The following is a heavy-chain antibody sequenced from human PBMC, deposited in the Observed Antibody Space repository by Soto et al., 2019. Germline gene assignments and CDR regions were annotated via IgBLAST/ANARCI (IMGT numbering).Heavy chain of an antibody. CDR3: ARWLRQGGMEV. CDR2: IYSGGST. D-gene: IGHD5-12*01. CDR1: VFTVSSNY. V-gene: IGHV3-53*01. Sequence: PXGSLRLSCAASVFTVSSNYMSWVRQAPGKGLEWVSVIYSGGSTYYADSVKGRFTIPRDNSKNTLYLRMNSLRAEDTAVYYCARWLRQGGMEVWGQGTTVSVSS. J-gene: IGHJ6*02.